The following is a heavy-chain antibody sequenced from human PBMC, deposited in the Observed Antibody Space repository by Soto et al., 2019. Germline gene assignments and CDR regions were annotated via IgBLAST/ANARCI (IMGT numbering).Heavy chain of an antibody. D-gene: IGHD2-2*01. CDR1: GFTFSSYW. Sequence: GGSLRLSCAASGFTFSSYWMSWVRQAPGKGLEWVANIKQDGSEKYYVDSVKGRFTISRDNAKNSLYLQMNSLRAEDTAVYYCARDLYCISTSCYERYYYGMDVWGQGTTVTVSS. J-gene: IGHJ6*02. V-gene: IGHV3-7*01. CDR3: ARDLYCISTSCYERYYYGMDV. CDR2: IKQDGSEK.